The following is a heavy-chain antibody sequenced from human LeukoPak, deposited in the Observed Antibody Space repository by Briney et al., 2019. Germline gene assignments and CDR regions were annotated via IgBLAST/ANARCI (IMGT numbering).Heavy chain of an antibody. Sequence: SETLSLTCAVYGGSFSGYYWSWIRQPPGKGLEWIGEINHSGSTNYNPSLKSRVTISVDTSKNQFSLKLSSVTAADTAVYYCARGSRKFIAAAGTGAGTYNWFDPWGQGTLVTVSS. J-gene: IGHJ5*02. CDR2: INHSGST. V-gene: IGHV4-34*01. CDR1: GGSFSGYY. CDR3: ARGSRKFIAAAGTGAGTYNWFDP. D-gene: IGHD6-13*01.